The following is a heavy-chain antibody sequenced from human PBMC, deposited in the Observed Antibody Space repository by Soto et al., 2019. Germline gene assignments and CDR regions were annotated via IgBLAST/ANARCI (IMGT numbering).Heavy chain of an antibody. J-gene: IGHJ4*02. CDR3: GKVLVGATGHTDSDS. CDR1: GGSIYRSGYY. CDR2: IDYNGVT. D-gene: IGHD2-15*01. Sequence: PSETLSRTCTVSGGSIYRSGYYWVRIRQPPGRGLEWIGNIDYNGVTYSNPSLKSRVTISRDTSKNQFSLKLTSVTAADTALYYCGKVLVGATGHTDSDSWGPGTLVTVSS. V-gene: IGHV4-39*01.